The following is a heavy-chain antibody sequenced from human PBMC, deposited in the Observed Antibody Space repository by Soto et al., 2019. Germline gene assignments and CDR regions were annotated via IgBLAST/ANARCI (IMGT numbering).Heavy chain of an antibody. J-gene: IGHJ6*02. Sequence: QVQLVQSGAEVKKPGSSVKVSCKTSGVSFNNNGIGWVRQAPGHGLEWMGGVSPPFRTSNYARKFQGRISITADASTGTVNMEPSSLTSEDTAQYYCGRILYYGSGSYSPYGMDVWGQGTTVTVTS. CDR2: VSPPFRTS. CDR3: GRILYYGSGSYSPYGMDV. D-gene: IGHD3-10*01. CDR1: GVSFNNNG. V-gene: IGHV1-69*01.